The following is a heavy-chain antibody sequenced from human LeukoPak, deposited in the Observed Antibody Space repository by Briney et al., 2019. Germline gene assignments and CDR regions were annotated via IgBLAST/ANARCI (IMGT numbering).Heavy chain of an antibody. Sequence: SETLSLTCAVSGGSFSGFNWSWIRRPPGKGREWIGEINHSGSTNYNPSLNSRVTISVDTSKNQVSLKPSSVTAADTAVYYCARLVLSMVRGLDYWGQGTLVTVSS. J-gene: IGHJ4*02. CDR3: ARLVLSMVRGLDY. V-gene: IGHV4-34*01. D-gene: IGHD3-10*01. CDR2: INHSGST. CDR1: GGSFSGFN.